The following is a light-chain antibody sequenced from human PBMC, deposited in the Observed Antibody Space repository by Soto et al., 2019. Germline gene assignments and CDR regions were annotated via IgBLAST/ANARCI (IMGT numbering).Light chain of an antibody. CDR3: QSYDSSLSGWV. CDR2: GNS. CDR1: SSNIGAGYD. V-gene: IGLV1-40*01. J-gene: IGLJ3*02. Sequence: QSVLTQPPSVSGAPGQRVTISCTGSSSNIGAGYDVHWYQHLPGTAPKLLIYGNSNRPSGVPDRFSGSKSGTSASLAITGVQAEDEADYHCQSYDSSLSGWVFGGGTKLT.